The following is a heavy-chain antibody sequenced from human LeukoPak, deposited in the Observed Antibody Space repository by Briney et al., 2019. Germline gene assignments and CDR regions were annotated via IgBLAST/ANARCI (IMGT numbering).Heavy chain of an antibody. Sequence: GGSLRLSCAASGFTFSSYGMHWVRQAPGKGLEWVAVISYDGSNKYYADSVKGRLTISRDNSKNTLYLQLNSLRPEDTALYYCARDGYCSSTGCSAYFFDSWGQGTLVTVSS. J-gene: IGHJ4*02. CDR2: ISYDGSNK. CDR1: GFTFSSYG. CDR3: ARDGYCSSTGCSAYFFDS. V-gene: IGHV3-30*03. D-gene: IGHD2-2*03.